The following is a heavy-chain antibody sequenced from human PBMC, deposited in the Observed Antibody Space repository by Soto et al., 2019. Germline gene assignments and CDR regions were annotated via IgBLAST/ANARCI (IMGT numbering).Heavy chain of an antibody. Sequence: PGGSLRLSCAASGFTFSSYWMSWVRQAPGKGLEWVANMKQDGSEKYYVDSVKGRFTISRDNAKNSLYLQMNSLRAEDTAVYYCARLHDFWSGPHTFDYWGQGTLVTVSS. D-gene: IGHD3-3*01. CDR1: GFTFSSYW. J-gene: IGHJ4*02. CDR2: MKQDGSEK. CDR3: ARLHDFWSGPHTFDY. V-gene: IGHV3-7*01.